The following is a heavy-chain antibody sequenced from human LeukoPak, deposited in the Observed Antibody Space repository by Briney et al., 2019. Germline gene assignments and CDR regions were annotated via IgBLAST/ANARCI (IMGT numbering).Heavy chain of an antibody. V-gene: IGHV3-21*01. CDR1: GFTFSSYS. Sequence: GGSLRLSCAASGFTFSSYSMNWIRQAPGKGLEWISSISSSSSYIYYADSVKGRFTISRDNAKNSLYLQMNSLRAEETAVYYCARYLATSYYYYYYMDVWGKGTTVTVSS. J-gene: IGHJ6*03. D-gene: IGHD5-12*01. CDR3: ARYLATSYYYYYYMDV. CDR2: ISSSSSYI.